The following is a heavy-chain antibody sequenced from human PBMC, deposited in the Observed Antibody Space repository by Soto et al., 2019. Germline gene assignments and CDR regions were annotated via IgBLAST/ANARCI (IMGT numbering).Heavy chain of an antibody. D-gene: IGHD6-19*01. CDR2: ISVYSGST. Sequence: QVQLAQSGAEVKKPGASVRVSCEASGYTFTSYGISWVRQAPGQGLEWMGWISVYSGSTNYAQKLQVRVTMATARSTRAVYMELRSLRSDDTAVYYCARDSWGLAVPDYHYYAMDVWGQGTTVTVS. CDR1: GYTFTSYG. J-gene: IGHJ6*02. CDR3: ARDSWGLAVPDYHYYAMDV. V-gene: IGHV1-18*04.